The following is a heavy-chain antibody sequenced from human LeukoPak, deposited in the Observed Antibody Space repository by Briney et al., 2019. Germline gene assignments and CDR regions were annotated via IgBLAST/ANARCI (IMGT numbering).Heavy chain of an antibody. CDR2: IYYSGST. D-gene: IGHD3-3*01. CDR1: GGSISSYY. Sequence: PSETLSLTCTVSGGSISSYYWSWIRQPPGKGLEWIGYIYYSGSTNYNPSLKSQVTISVDTSKNQFSLKLSSVTAADTAVYYCARGLVREYTIFGVVSMRPLDYWGQGTLVTVSS. J-gene: IGHJ4*02. CDR3: ARGLVREYTIFGVVSMRPLDY. V-gene: IGHV4-59*01.